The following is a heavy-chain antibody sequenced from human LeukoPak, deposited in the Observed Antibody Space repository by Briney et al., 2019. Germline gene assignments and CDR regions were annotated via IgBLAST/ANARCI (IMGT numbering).Heavy chain of an antibody. V-gene: IGHV3-13*01. CDR2: IGTAGDT. J-gene: IGHJ4*02. Sequence: GGSLRLSCAASGFTFSSYDMHWVRQATGKGLEWVSAIGTAGDTYYPGSVKGRFTISRENAKNSLYLQMNSLRAGDTAVYYCARGAADGSGSPPDYWGQGTLVTVSS. CDR3: ARGAADGSGSPPDY. D-gene: IGHD3-10*01. CDR1: GFTFSSYD.